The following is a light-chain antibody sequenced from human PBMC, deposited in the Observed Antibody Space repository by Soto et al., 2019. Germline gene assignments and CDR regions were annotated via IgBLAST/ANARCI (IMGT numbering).Light chain of an antibody. Sequence: DIQMTQSPSSVSASVGDRVTITCRASQDVGSWLAWYQKKPGKAPKVLIFGATSLQSGVPSRFSGSGSGTEFTLTISSLQPEDFATYFCQQANSFPLTFGGGTKVEI. V-gene: IGKV1-12*01. J-gene: IGKJ4*01. CDR1: QDVGSW. CDR2: GAT. CDR3: QQANSFPLT.